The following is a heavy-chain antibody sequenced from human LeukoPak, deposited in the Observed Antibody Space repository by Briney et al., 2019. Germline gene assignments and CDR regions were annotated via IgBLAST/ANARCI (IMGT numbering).Heavy chain of an antibody. Sequence: GSLKLSCAASGFNFSSYWMQWVRQAPGKGLVWVSGINSDGSSTSYADFVKGRFTISRDNAKNTLYLQMNSLRAEDTAVYYCARERYFDYWGQGTLVTVSS. CDR1: GFNFSSYW. CDR3: ARERYFDY. CDR2: INSDGSST. V-gene: IGHV3-74*01. J-gene: IGHJ4*02.